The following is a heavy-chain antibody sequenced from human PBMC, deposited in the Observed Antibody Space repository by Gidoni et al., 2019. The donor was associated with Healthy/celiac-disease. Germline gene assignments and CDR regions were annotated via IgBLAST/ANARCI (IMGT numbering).Heavy chain of an antibody. CDR2: IIPIFGTA. Sequence: QVQLVQSGAEVKKPGSSVKVSCKASGGTFRSYAISWVRQAPGQGLEWMGGIIPIFGTANYAQKFQGRVTITADESTSTAYMELSSLRSEDTAVYYCARGYCSSTSCYSLYYYYYYMDVWGKGTTVTVSS. D-gene: IGHD2-2*02. CDR3: ARGYCSSTSCYSLYYYYYYMDV. CDR1: GGTFRSYA. V-gene: IGHV1-69*01. J-gene: IGHJ6*03.